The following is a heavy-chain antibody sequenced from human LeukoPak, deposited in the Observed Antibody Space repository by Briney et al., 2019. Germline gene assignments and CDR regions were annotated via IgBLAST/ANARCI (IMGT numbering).Heavy chain of an antibody. CDR1: GYTFTDYY. V-gene: IGHV1-69-2*01. D-gene: IGHD1-26*01. CDR2: VDPEDGET. CDR3: ATVLGATHFDY. J-gene: IGHJ4*02. Sequence: ASVKVSCKASGYTFTDYYMHWVQQAPGKGLEWMGLVDPEDGETIYAEKFQGRVTITADTSTDTAYMELSSLRSEDTAVYYCATVLGATHFDYWGQGTLVTVSS.